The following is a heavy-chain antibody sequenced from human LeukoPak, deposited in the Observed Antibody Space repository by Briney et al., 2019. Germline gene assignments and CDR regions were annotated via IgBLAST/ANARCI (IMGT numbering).Heavy chain of an antibody. CDR1: GFTFSSYS. D-gene: IGHD1-26*01. J-gene: IGHJ4*02. V-gene: IGHV3-23*01. CDR3: AKSRGSYWVPEFDY. Sequence: PGGSLRLSCAASGFTFSSYSMNWVRQAPGKGLEWVSDISGSGDSTNYADSVKGRFTISRDNSKNTLYLQMNSLRAEDTAIYYCAKSRGSYWVPEFDYWGQGTLVTVSS. CDR2: ISGSGDST.